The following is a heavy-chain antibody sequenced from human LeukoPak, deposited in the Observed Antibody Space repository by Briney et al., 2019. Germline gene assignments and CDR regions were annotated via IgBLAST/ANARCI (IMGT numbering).Heavy chain of an antibody. D-gene: IGHD3-3*01. CDR3: ARVLVTALEYYFDY. Sequence: SETLSLTCTVSGGSISSYYWSWIRQPPGKGLEWIGYIYYSGSTNYNPSLKSRVTISVDTSKNQFSLKLSSVTAADTAVYYCARVLVTALEYYFDYWGQGTLVTVSS. CDR1: GGSISSYY. CDR2: IYYSGST. J-gene: IGHJ4*02. V-gene: IGHV4-59*01.